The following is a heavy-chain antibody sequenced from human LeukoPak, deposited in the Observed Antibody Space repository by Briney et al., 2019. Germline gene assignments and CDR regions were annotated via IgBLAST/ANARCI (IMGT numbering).Heavy chain of an antibody. D-gene: IGHD4-17*01. Sequence: ASVKVSCKASGYTFTSYGISWVRQAPGQGLEWMGWISAYNGTTNYAQKLQGRVTMTTDTSTSTAYMELRSLRSDDTAVYYCARAMTTNGWFDPWGQGTLVTVSS. CDR3: ARAMTTNGWFDP. CDR1: GYTFTSYG. V-gene: IGHV1-18*01. CDR2: ISAYNGTT. J-gene: IGHJ5*02.